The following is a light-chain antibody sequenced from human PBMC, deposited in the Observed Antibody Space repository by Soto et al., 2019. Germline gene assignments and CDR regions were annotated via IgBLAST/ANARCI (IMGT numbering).Light chain of an antibody. V-gene: IGLV2-14*01. CDR2: GVS. Sequence: QSALTQPASVYGSPGQSITISCTGSSSDVGGCVSWYQQHPGKAPKLMIYGVSNRPSGVSNRWSGSKSGNTASLTITGLQAEDEAHYYCSSCTSSTTVIFGGGTKLTVL. CDR1: SSDVGGC. J-gene: IGLJ2*01. CDR3: SSCTSSTTVI.